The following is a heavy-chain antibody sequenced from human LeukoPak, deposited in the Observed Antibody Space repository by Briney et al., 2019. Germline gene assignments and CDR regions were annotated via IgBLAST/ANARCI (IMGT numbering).Heavy chain of an antibody. V-gene: IGHV3-30*18. CDR2: ISYDGSNE. Sequence: GGSLRLSCAASGSSYGMHWVRQAPGKGLEWVAVISYDGSNEYYPDSVKGRFTISRDNSKNTLYLQMNSLRADDTAVYYCAKEDVSGWYGVDYWGRGTLVTVSS. D-gene: IGHD6-19*01. J-gene: IGHJ4*02. CDR3: AKEDVSGWYGVDY. CDR1: GSSYG.